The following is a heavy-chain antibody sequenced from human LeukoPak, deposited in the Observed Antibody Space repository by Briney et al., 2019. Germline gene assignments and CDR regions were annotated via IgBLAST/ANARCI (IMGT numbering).Heavy chain of an antibody. CDR2: IDTTTGNP. D-gene: IGHD3-10*01. CDR3: VRGTPTPGMDY. Sequence: ASVRVSCKAFGYPFSAHFLNWVRQAPGQGLEWMGNIDTTTGNPRYAQDFPGRFVFSLDTSVSTAYLQITSLKADDTAAYYCVRGTPTPGMDYWGQGTQVTVSS. CDR1: GYPFSAHF. J-gene: IGHJ4*02. V-gene: IGHV7-4-1*02.